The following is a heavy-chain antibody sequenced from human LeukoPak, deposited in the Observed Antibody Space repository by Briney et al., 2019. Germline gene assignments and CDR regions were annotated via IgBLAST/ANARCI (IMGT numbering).Heavy chain of an antibody. CDR2: ISSSSSYI. J-gene: IGHJ6*03. CDR3: ARGSVVAATDYYYYYMDV. D-gene: IGHD2-15*01. Sequence: GGSLRLSCAASGFTFSGYSMNWVRQAPGKGLEWVSSISSSSSYIYYADSVKGRFTISRDNAKNSLYLQMNSLRAEDTAVYYCARGSVVAATDYYYYYMDVWGKGTTVTVSS. CDR1: GFTFSGYS. V-gene: IGHV3-21*01.